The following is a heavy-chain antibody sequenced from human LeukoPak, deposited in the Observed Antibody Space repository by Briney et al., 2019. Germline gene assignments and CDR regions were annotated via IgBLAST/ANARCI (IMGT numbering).Heavy chain of an antibody. CDR3: ARVEGLRFFPLGY. CDR2: IYYSGST. CDR1: GGSISSSSYY. D-gene: IGHD3-3*01. Sequence: PSETLSLTCTVSGGSISSSSYYWGWIRQPPGKGLEWIGSIYYSGSTYYNPSLKSRVTISVDRSKNQFSLKLSSVTAADTAVYYCARVEGLRFFPLGYWGQGTLVTVSS. V-gene: IGHV4-39*07. J-gene: IGHJ4*02.